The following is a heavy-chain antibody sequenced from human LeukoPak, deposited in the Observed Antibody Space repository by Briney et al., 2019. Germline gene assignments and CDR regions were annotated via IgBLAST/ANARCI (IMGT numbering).Heavy chain of an antibody. CDR1: GFTFSSYA. Sequence: PGGSLRLSCAASGFTFSSYAMSWVRQAPGKGLEWVSAISGSGGSTYYADSVKGRFTISRDNSKNTLYLQMDNLRAEDTAVYYCVKTYCSITRCSPGFDSWGQGTLVTVSS. J-gene: IGHJ4*02. CDR3: VKTYCSITRCSPGFDS. V-gene: IGHV3-23*01. D-gene: IGHD3-10*01. CDR2: ISGSGGST.